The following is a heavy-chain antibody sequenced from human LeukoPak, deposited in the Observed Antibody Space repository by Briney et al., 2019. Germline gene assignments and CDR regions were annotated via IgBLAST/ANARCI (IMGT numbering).Heavy chain of an antibody. D-gene: IGHD3-10*01. CDR2: IYYSGST. Sequence: SETLSLTCTVSGGSISSGDYYWSWIRQPPGKGLEWIGYIYYSGSTYYNPSLKSRVTISVDTSKNQFSLKLSFVTAADTAVYYCARVGVGWFDPWGQGTLVTVSS. J-gene: IGHJ5*02. CDR3: ARVGVGWFDP. V-gene: IGHV4-30-4*08. CDR1: GGSISSGDYY.